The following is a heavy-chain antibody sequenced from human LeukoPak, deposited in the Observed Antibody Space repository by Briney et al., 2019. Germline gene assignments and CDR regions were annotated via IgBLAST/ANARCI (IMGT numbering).Heavy chain of an antibody. CDR3: VKGGEYSYGYGGFDY. CDR2: ISWNSGSV. D-gene: IGHD5-18*01. Sequence: GGSLRLSCAASGFTFSSYWMSWVRQAPGKGLEWVSGISWNSGSVGYADSVKGRFTISRDNAKNSLYVQMNSLRAEDMALYYCVKGGEYSYGYGGFDYWGQGILVTVSS. V-gene: IGHV3-9*03. J-gene: IGHJ4*02. CDR1: GFTFSSYW.